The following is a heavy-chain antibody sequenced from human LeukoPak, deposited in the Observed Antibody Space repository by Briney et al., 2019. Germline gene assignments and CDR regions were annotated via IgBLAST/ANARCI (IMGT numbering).Heavy chain of an antibody. CDR2: IIPIFGTA. Sequence: SVKVSCKASGGTFSSYAISWVRQAPGQGLEWMGGIIPIFGTANYAQKFQGRVTITADESTSTAYMELSSLRSEDTAVYYCAILGSYSNHHYYYGMDVWGQGTTVTVSS. J-gene: IGHJ6*02. D-gene: IGHD4-11*01. V-gene: IGHV1-69*13. CDR3: AILGSYSNHHYYYGMDV. CDR1: GGTFSSYA.